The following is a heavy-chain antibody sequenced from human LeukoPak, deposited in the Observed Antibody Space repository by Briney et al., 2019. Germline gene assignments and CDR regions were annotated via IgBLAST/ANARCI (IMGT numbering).Heavy chain of an antibody. D-gene: IGHD3/OR15-3a*01. CDR1: GFTFRSYW. J-gene: IGHJ4*02. Sequence: GGSLRLSCAASGFTFRSYWMTWVRQAPGKGLEWVANINPDGSDEYYVGSMKGRFTISRDNAKDSLYLQMNSLRVEDTAVYYCARHMDWAFDYWGPGILVIV. V-gene: IGHV3-7*01. CDR2: INPDGSDE. CDR3: ARHMDWAFDY.